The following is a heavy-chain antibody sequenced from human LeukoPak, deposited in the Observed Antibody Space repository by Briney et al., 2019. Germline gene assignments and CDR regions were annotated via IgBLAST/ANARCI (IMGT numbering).Heavy chain of an antibody. CDR2: IKQDGSEK. CDR3: ARGGGDFWSGYYPSWFDY. CDR1: GFTLNTYG. Sequence: GGSLRLSCAASGFTLNTYGMSWVRQAPGKGLKWVANIKQDGSEKYYVDSVKGRFTISRDNAKNSLYLQMNSLRVEDTAVYYCARGGGDFWSGYYPSWFDYWGQGTLVTVSS. J-gene: IGHJ4*02. V-gene: IGHV3-7*01. D-gene: IGHD3-3*01.